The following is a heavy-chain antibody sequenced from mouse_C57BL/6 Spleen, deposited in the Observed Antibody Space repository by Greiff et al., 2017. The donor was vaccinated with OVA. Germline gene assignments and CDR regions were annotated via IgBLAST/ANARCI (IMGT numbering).Heavy chain of an antibody. CDR2: INPGSGGT. J-gene: IGHJ4*01. D-gene: IGHD1-1*01. Sequence: VQLQESGAELVRPGTSVKVSCKASGYAFTNYWINWVKQRPGQGLEWIGVINPGSGGTNYNEKFKGKATLTADKSSSTVYMQLSSLTSEDSAVYFCAYYGEAMDYWGQGTSVTVSS. V-gene: IGHV1-54*01. CDR3: AYYGEAMDY. CDR1: GYAFTNYW.